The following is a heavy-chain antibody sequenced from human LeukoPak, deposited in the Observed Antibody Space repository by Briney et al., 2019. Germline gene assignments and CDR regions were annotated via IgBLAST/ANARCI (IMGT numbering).Heavy chain of an antibody. CDR2: ISSSGSTI. CDR3: AREKGRNYFDY. V-gene: IGHV3-48*03. CDR1: GFTFSSYE. D-gene: IGHD3-10*01. Sequence: GGSLRLSCAASGFTFSSYEINWVRQAPGKGLGWVSYISSSGSTIYYADSVKGRFTISRDNAKNTLYLQMNSLRAEDTGVYYCAREKGRNYFDYWGQGTLVTVCS. J-gene: IGHJ4*02.